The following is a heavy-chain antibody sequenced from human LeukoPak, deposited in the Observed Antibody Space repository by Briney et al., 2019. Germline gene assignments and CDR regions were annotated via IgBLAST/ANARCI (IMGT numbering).Heavy chain of an antibody. J-gene: IGHJ6*03. V-gene: IGHV4-34*01. CDR3: ARAGSWTALRYYYYYMDV. CDR2: INHSGST. D-gene: IGHD6-13*01. CDR1: GGSFSGYY. Sequence: PSETLSLTCAVYGGSFSGYYWSWIRQPPGKGLEWIGEINHSGSTNYNPSLKSRVTISVDTSKNQFSLKLSSVTAADTAVYYCARAGSWTALRYYYYYMDVWGKGTTVTVSS.